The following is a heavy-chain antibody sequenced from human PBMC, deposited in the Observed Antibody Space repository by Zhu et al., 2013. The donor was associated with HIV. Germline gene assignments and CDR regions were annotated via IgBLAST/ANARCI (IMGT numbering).Heavy chain of an antibody. Sequence: VQLVESGGGVVQPGRSLRLSCAASGFTFSSYGMHWVRQAPGKGLEWVAVISYDGSNKYYADSVKGRFTISRDNSKNTLYLQMNSLRAEDTAVYYCAKVGGYSSYLYYYYYMDVWGKGTTVTVSS. CDR2: ISYDGSNK. V-gene: IGHV3-30*18. CDR1: GFTFSSYG. CDR3: AKVGGYSSYLYYYYYMDV. J-gene: IGHJ6*03. D-gene: IGHD5-18*01.